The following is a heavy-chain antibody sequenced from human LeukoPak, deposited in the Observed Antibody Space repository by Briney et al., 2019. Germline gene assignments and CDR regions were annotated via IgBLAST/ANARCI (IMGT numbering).Heavy chain of an antibody. Sequence: SETLSLTRAVSGGSNSSGGYSWSWIRQPPGKGLEWIGYIYHSGNTYYNPSLKSRVTISVDRSKNQFSLKLSSVTAADTAVYYCARLYTSSSAALYFDYWGQGTLVTASS. V-gene: IGHV4-30-2*01. CDR1: GGSNSSGGYS. CDR2: IYHSGNT. CDR3: ARLYTSSSAALYFDY. D-gene: IGHD6-13*01. J-gene: IGHJ4*02.